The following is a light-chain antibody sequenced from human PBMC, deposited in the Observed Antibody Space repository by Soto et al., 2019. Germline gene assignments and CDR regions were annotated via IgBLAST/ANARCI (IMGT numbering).Light chain of an antibody. J-gene: IGKJ4*01. CDR3: QKYGSSPLT. V-gene: IGKV3-20*01. Sequence: EFVLTQSPGTLSLSPGERATLSCRASQTVRNNYLAWYQQKPGQAPRLLIYDASSRATGIPASFSGGGSGTDFPLTISRLQPEDFAVYYCQKYGSSPLTFGGGTKVDIK. CDR1: QTVRNNY. CDR2: DAS.